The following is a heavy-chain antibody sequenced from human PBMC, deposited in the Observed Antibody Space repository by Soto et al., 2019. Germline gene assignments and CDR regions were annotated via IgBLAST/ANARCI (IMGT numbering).Heavy chain of an antibody. V-gene: IGHV4-39*02. D-gene: IGHD3-22*01. CDR3: ARLIPGKSSGFSPSFDY. CDR1: GGSISSSSYY. CDR2: VYYSGSS. J-gene: IGHJ4*02. Sequence: QLHLQESGPGLVKPSETLSLTCTVSGGSISSSSYYWGWIRQPPGKGLEWIGIVYYSGSSFYNPSLRGRLTISVDTSKNHFSLKLTSVTAADTAVYYCARLIPGKSSGFSPSFDYWGQGILVIVSS.